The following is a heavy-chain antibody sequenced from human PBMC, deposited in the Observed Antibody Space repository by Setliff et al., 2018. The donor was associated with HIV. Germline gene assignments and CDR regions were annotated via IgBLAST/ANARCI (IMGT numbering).Heavy chain of an antibody. Sequence: GASVKVSCKASGYTFTSYAMHWVRQAPGQRLEWMGWINAGNGNTKYSQKFQGRVTITRDTSASTAYMELSSLRSEDTAVYYCARDEGWFGELPMGWFDPWGQGTLATVS. CDR1: GYTFTSYA. J-gene: IGHJ5*02. D-gene: IGHD3-10*01. CDR2: INAGNGNT. V-gene: IGHV1-3*01. CDR3: ARDEGWFGELPMGWFDP.